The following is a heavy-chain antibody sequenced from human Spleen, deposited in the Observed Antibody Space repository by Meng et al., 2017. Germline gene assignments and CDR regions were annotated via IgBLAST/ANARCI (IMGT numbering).Heavy chain of an antibody. V-gene: IGHV1-18*04. J-gene: IGHJ4*02. CDR2: INIYNGIT. Sequence: QGKVVQSGDEVKKPGASVKVSCKVSDYTLTSDGFSWVRQAPGQGLQWMGWINIYNGITNYGRNFQGRVTLTTDTSTSTGYMELRSPTSDDTAVYYCATRGNPYLDRWGQGTLVTVSS. CDR3: ATRGNPYLDR. CDR1: DYTLTSDG.